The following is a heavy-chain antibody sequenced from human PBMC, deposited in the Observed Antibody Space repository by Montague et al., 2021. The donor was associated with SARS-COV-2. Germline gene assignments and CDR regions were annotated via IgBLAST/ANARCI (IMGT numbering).Heavy chain of an antibody. Sequence: SETLSLTCTVSGGSICSYYWTRIRQPPGKGLESIGYIYHNGSTKXNPSLKSRVTISVDTSKNQFSLKLSSVSVADTAVYYCARGGGNSADYYNYTMDVWGQGTTVTVFS. J-gene: IGHJ6*02. CDR2: IYHNGST. D-gene: IGHD4-23*01. V-gene: IGHV4-59*01. CDR3: ARGGGNSADYYNYTMDV. CDR1: GGSICSYY.